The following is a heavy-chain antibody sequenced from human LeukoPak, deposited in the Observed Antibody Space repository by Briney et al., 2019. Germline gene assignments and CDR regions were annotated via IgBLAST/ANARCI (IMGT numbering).Heavy chain of an antibody. CDR2: IYPSGST. CDR1: GGSISSRSYH. D-gene: IGHD6-6*01. Sequence: SQTLSLTCTVSGGSISSRSYHWSWIRQPAGKGLEWIGRIYPSGSTNYDPSLKSRVTISVDTSKNQFSLKLSSVTAADTAVYYCARGEYSSSLGWFDPWGQGTLVTVSS. CDR3: ARGEYSSSLGWFDP. V-gene: IGHV4-61*02. J-gene: IGHJ5*02.